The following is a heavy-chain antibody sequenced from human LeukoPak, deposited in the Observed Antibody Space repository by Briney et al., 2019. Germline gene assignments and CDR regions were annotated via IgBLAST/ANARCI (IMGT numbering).Heavy chain of an antibody. CDR1: GFTFSSYG. D-gene: IGHD3-3*01. V-gene: IGHV3-33*01. CDR3: ARGGTYDFWSGDSSSGYYFDY. Sequence: PGGSLRLSCAASGFTFSSYGMHWVRQAPGKGLEWVAVIWYDGSNKYYADSGKGRFTISRDNSKNTLCLQMNSLRAEDTAVDYCARGGTYDFWSGDSSSGYYFDYWGQGTLVTVSS. J-gene: IGHJ4*02. CDR2: IWYDGSNK.